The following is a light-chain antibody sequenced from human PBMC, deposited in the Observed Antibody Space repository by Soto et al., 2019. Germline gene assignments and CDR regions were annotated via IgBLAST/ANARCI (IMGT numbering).Light chain of an antibody. CDR1: QGIRSD. V-gene: IGKV1-17*02. CDR2: AAS. J-gene: IGKJ4*01. Sequence: DIQMTQSPSSLSASVGDSVVMTCRASQGIRSDLGWYQQKPGKAPKRLIYAASSLQSGVPSRFSGSGSGTEITLAISNLQPEEFATYYCLQQNSYPLTFGGGTKVDIK. CDR3: LQQNSYPLT.